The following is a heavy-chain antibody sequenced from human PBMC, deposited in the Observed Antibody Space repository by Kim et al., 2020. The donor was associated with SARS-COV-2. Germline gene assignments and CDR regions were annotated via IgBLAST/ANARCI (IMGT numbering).Heavy chain of an antibody. J-gene: IGHJ3*02. CDR1: GYTFTSYG. D-gene: IGHD3-3*01. CDR3: ARDEGVTIFGVVIMTAFDI. V-gene: IGHV1-18*01. Sequence: ASVKVSCKASGYTFTSYGISWVRQAPGQGLEWMGWISAYNGNTNYAQKLQGRVTMTTDTSTSTAYMELRSLRSDDTAVYYCARDEGVTIFGVVIMTAFDIWGQGTMVTVSS. CDR2: ISAYNGNT.